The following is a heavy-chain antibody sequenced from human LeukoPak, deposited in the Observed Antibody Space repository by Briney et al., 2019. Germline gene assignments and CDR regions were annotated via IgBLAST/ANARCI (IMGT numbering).Heavy chain of an antibody. CDR2: IFYGGST. CDR1: SGSVSSYY. D-gene: IGHD3-9*01. CDR3: AVTYYDILTGPPLFDP. Sequence: KASETLSLTCTVSSGSVSSYYWGWIRQPPGKGREWIGYIFYGGSTNYNPSLKSRVTISADTSKNQFSLGLSSVTAADTAVYYCAVTYYDILTGPPLFDPWGQGTLVTVSS. J-gene: IGHJ5*02. V-gene: IGHV4-59*02.